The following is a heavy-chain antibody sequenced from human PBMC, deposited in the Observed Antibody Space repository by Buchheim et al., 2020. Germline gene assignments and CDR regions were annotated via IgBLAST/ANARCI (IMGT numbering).Heavy chain of an antibody. J-gene: IGHJ3*02. D-gene: IGHD3-10*01. V-gene: IGHV4-30-4*07. CDR2: IYYSGST. CDR3: ARAQYYSDSGTYDAFDI. Sequence: QVQLQESGPGLVKPSQTLSLTCAVSGGSISSGPYSWSWIRQPPGEGLEWIGYIYYSGSTYYKPSLKSRVTISVDTSKNQFSLKLSSVTAADTAVYYCARAQYYSDSGTYDAFDIWGQGT. CDR1: GGSISSGPYS.